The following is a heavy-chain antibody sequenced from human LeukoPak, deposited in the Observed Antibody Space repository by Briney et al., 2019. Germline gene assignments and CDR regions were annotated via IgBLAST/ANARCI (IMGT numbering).Heavy chain of an antibody. CDR1: GFSFSSYS. CDR3: AKVLGSSSWYSLGY. CDR2: ISGGGGST. Sequence: GGSLRLSCAASGFSFSSYSMNWVRQAPGKGLEWVSLISGGGGSTSYADSVKGRFTISRDNSKGSLYLQMNSLRTEDTALYYCAKVLGSSSWYSLGYWGQGTLVTVSS. D-gene: IGHD6-13*01. V-gene: IGHV3-43*02. J-gene: IGHJ4*02.